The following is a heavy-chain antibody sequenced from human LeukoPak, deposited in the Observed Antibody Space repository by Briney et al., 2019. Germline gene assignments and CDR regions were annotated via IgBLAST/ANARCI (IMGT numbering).Heavy chain of an antibody. Sequence: GGSLRLSCAASGFTVSSNHMSWVRQAPGQGLEWVSVTYNGGTIYYADSVKGRFTISRDNSQNTVYLEMHSLRAEDTAVYYCARDGENYYYDYWGQGTLVTV. D-gene: IGHD7-27*01. J-gene: IGHJ4*02. V-gene: IGHV3-66*01. CDR3: ARDGENYYYDY. CDR1: GFTVSSNH. CDR2: TYNGGTI.